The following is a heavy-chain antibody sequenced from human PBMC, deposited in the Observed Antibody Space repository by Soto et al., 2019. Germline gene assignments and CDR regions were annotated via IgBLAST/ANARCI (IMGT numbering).Heavy chain of an antibody. Sequence: EVQLVESGGGLVQPGGSLRLSCAASGFTFSSYSMNWLRQAPGKGLEWVSYISSSSSTIYYADSVKGRFTISRDNAKNSLYLQMNSLRAEDTAVYYCARPDSSGPYWGQGTLVTVSS. J-gene: IGHJ4*02. CDR3: ARPDSSGPY. CDR2: ISSSSSTI. V-gene: IGHV3-48*01. D-gene: IGHD3-22*01. CDR1: GFTFSSYS.